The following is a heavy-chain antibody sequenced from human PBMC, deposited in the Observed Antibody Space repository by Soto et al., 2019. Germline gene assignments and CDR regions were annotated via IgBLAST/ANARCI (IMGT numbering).Heavy chain of an antibody. CDR3: AKDRAWQSGRYYYGMDV. V-gene: IGHV3-30*18. CDR2: ISYDGSSQ. D-gene: IGHD3-10*01. J-gene: IGHJ6*02. Sequence: QVQLVESGGGDVQPGRSLRLSCAASGFTFSKYGMHRVRQVPGKGLEWVAAISYDGSSQHFADSVKGRFTISRDNSGNTLYLHMNSLTTEDTALYYCAKDRAWQSGRYYYGMDVWGQGTTVTVSS. CDR1: GFTFSKYG.